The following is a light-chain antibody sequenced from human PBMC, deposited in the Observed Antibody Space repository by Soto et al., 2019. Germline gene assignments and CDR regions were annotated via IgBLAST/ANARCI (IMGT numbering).Light chain of an antibody. CDR3: QHYNGYSTWT. CDR2: DAS. Sequence: DIQMTQSPSTLSASVGDRVTITCRASQSIGSWLAWYQQRPGKAPNLLIYDASSLESGVPSRFSGSGSGTEFTLTISSLQPDDFATYYCQHYNGYSTWTFGQGTKVDIK. CDR1: QSIGSW. V-gene: IGKV1-5*01. J-gene: IGKJ1*01.